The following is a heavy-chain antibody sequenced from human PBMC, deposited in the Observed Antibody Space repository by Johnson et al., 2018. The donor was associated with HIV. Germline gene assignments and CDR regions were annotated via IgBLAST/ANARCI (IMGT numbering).Heavy chain of an antibody. V-gene: IGHV3-66*01. CDR2: IYSGGST. CDR1: GFTFSSYW. J-gene: IGHJ3*02. CDR3: ARVHSGGAFDI. Sequence: VQLVESGGGLVQPGGSLRLSCAASGFTFSSYWMSWVRQAPGKGLEWVSVIYSGGSTYYADSVKGRFTISRDNSKNTLYLQMNSLRAEDTAGYYCARVHSGGAFDIWGQGTMVTVSS.